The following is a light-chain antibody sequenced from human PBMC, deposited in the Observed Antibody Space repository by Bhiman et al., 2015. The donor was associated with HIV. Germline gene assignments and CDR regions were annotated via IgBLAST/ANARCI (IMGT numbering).Light chain of an antibody. V-gene: IGLV2-23*02. CDR3: CSYATSSTSLYV. CDR2: DVS. Sequence: QSALTQPASVSGSPGQSITISWYQQHPGKAPKLMIYDVSNRPSGVSNRFSGSKSGNTASLTISGLQAEDEADYYCCSYATSSTSLYVFGTGAKVTVL. J-gene: IGLJ1*01.